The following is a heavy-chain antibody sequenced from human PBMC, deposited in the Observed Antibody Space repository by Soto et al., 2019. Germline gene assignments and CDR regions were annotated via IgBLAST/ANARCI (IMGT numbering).Heavy chain of an antibody. CDR2: IYYSGST. D-gene: IGHD3-3*01. V-gene: IGHV4-30-4*01. CDR1: GGSISSGVYY. CDR3: ARDNILGILYGGMDV. Sequence: SETLSLTCTVSGGSISSGVYYWRWIRQPPGKGLEWIGYIYYSGSTYYNPSLKSRVTISVDTSKNQFSLKLSSVTAADTAVYYCARDNILGILYGGMDVWGQGTTVTVSS. J-gene: IGHJ6*02.